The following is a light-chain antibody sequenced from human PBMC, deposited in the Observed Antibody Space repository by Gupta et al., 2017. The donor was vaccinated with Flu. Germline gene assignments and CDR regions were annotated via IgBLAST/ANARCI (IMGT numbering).Light chain of an antibody. J-gene: IGLJ3*02. CDR3: YSTDTSGNHRV. CDR1: ALPKKY. Sequence: GQTARITCSGDALPKKYAYWYQQKSGQAPVLIIYEDRKRPSGIPERFSGSSSGTMATLTISGAQVEDEADYYCYSTDTSGNHRVFGGGTNLNGL. CDR2: EDR. V-gene: IGLV3-10*01.